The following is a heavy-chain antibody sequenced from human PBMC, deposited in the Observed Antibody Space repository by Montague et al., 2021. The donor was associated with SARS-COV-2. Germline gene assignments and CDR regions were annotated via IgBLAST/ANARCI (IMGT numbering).Heavy chain of an antibody. D-gene: IGHD3-22*01. CDR1: GASVTSES. CDR3: ARGRVGITMILVVIGYSYYFDY. V-gene: IGHV4-59*02. J-gene: IGHJ4*02. CDR2: IYDTGII. Sequence: SETLSLTCSVSGASVTSESWGWIRQTPGKGLEWIAYIYDTGIIDYHPSLRSRTTIAVDRSKNQLSLKLRSMTAAGTAVYYCARGRVGITMILVVIGYSYYFDYWGQGTLVPVSS.